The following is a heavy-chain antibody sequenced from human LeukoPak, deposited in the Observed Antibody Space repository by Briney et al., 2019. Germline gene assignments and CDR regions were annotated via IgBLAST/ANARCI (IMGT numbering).Heavy chain of an antibody. J-gene: IGHJ4*02. CDR1: GYTLTGYY. CDR2: INPNSGGT. Sequence: GASVKVSCKASGYTLTGYYMHWVRQAPGQGLEWMGWINPNSGGTNYAQKFQGRVTMTRDTSISTAYMELSRPRSDDTAVYYCARDRARDIIDYWGQGTLVTVSS. D-gene: IGHD5-12*01. V-gene: IGHV1-2*02. CDR3: ARDRARDIIDY.